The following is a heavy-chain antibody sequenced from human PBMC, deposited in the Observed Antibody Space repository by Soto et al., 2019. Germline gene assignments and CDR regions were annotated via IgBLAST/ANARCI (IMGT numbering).Heavy chain of an antibody. CDR3: AIGGSLIYYYFYGMDV. V-gene: IGHV1-69*13. J-gene: IGHJ6*02. Sequence: SVKVSCKASGGTFSSYAISWVRQAPAQGLEWMGGIIPIFGTANYAQKFQGRVTITADESTSTAYMELSSLRSEDTAVYYCAIGGSLIYYYFYGMDVWGQGTTVTVSS. CDR2: IIPIFGTA. CDR1: GGTFSSYA. D-gene: IGHD3-3*01.